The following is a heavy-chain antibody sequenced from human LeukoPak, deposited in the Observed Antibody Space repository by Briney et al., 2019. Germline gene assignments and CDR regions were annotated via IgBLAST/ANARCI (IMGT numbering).Heavy chain of an antibody. CDR1: GYTFTGYY. D-gene: IGHD5-18*01. CDR2: INPNSGGT. J-gene: IGHJ6*03. Sequence: ASVKVSCKASGYTFTGYYMHWVRQAPGQGLEWMGRINPNSGGTNYAQKFQGRVTMTRDTSISTAYVELSRLRSDDTAVYYCARDRGYGIYYYYYMDVLSKGTTVTVSS. V-gene: IGHV1-2*06. CDR3: ARDRGYGIYYYYYMDV.